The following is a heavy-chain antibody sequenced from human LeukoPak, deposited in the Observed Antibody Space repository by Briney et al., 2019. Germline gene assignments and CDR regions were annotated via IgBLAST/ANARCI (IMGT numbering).Heavy chain of an antibody. CDR1: GFTFSSYA. J-gene: IGHJ6*03. V-gene: IGHV3-23*01. Sequence: GGSLRLSCAASGFTFSSYAMSWVRQAPGKGLEWVSAISGSGGSTYYADSVKGRFTISRDNSKNTLYLQMNSLRAEDTAVYYCAKNPATDTEYYYYYMDVWGKGTTVTVSS. CDR3: AKNPATDTEYYYYYMDV. D-gene: IGHD1-14*01. CDR2: ISGSGGST.